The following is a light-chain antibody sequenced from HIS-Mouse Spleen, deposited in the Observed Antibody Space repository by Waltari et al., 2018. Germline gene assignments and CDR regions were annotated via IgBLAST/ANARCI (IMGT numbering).Light chain of an antibody. CDR2: EDS. J-gene: IGLJ2*01. Sequence: SYELTQPPSVSVSPGQTARITCSGDALPKKYAYCYQQKSGQAPVLVIHEDSKRPSGITERFSGSSSGTMATLTISGAQVEDEADYYCYSTDSSGNHRVFGGGTKLTVL. V-gene: IGLV3-10*01. CDR3: YSTDSSGNHRV. CDR1: ALPKKY.